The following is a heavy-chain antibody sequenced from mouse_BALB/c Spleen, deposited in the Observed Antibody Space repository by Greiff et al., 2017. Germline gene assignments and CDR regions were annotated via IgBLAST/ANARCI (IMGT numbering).Heavy chain of an antibody. V-gene: IGHV14-3*02. CDR3: ARKGDYYGYWYFDV. Sequence: VQLQQSGAELVKPGASVKLSCTASGFNIKDTYMHWVKQRPEQGLEWIGRIDPANGNTKYDPKFQGKATITADTSSNTAYLQLSSLTSEDTAVYYCARKGDYYGYWYFDVWGAGTTVTVSS. J-gene: IGHJ1*01. CDR1: GFNIKDTY. D-gene: IGHD1-1*01. CDR2: IDPANGNT.